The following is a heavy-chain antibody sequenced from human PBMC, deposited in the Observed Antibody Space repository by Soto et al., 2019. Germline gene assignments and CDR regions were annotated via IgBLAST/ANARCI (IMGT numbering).Heavy chain of an antibody. CDR3: ARDGSSASPYAMDV. Sequence: GGSLRLSCAASGFTFSSYDIHWVRQATGKGLEWVSAIGTAGDTYYPGSVKGRFTISREDAKNSLYLQMNSLRAEDTAVYYCARDGSSASPYAMDVWGQGTTVTVSS. V-gene: IGHV3-13*01. J-gene: IGHJ6*02. CDR1: GFTFSSYD. CDR2: IGTAGDT. D-gene: IGHD2-2*01.